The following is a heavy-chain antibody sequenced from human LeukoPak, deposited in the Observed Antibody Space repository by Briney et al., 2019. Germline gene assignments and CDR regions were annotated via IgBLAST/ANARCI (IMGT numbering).Heavy chain of an antibody. Sequence: PSETLSLTCTVSGGSISSGGYYWSWIRQHPGKGLEWIGYIYYSGSTYYNPSLKSRVTISVDTPKNQFSLKLSSVTAADTAVYYCARDSSLDNWFDPWGQGTLVTVSS. D-gene: IGHD3-16*01. CDR2: IYYSGST. V-gene: IGHV4-31*03. CDR3: ARDSSLDNWFDP. CDR1: GGSISSGGYY. J-gene: IGHJ5*02.